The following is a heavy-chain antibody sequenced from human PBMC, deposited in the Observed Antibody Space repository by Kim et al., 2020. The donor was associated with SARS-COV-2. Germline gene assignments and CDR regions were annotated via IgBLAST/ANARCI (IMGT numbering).Heavy chain of an antibody. J-gene: IGHJ4*02. V-gene: IGHV3-21*01. D-gene: IGHD3-10*01. Sequence: DSVKGRFTISRDNAKNSLYLQMNSLRAEDTAVYYCARGSVVRGVIPDFDYWGQGTLVTVSS. CDR3: ARGSVVRGVIPDFDY.